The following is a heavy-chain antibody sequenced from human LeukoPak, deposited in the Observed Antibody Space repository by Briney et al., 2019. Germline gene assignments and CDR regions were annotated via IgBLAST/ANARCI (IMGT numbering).Heavy chain of an antibody. V-gene: IGHV3-9*01. D-gene: IGHD3-22*01. CDR1: GFTFDDYA. CDR2: ISWNSGYI. CDR3: AKSLEGLVVITPTVGY. J-gene: IGHJ4*02. Sequence: PGGSLRLSCAASGFTFDDYAMHWVRQAPGKGLEWVSVISWNSGYIGYADSVKGRFTISRDNAKNSLYLQMNSLRAEDTAVYYCAKSLEGLVVITPTVGYWGQGTLVTVSS.